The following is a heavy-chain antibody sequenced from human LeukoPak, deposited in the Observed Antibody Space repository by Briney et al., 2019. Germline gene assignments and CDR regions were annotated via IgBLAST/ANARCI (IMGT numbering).Heavy chain of an antibody. CDR3: ARVSPYYMDF. V-gene: IGHV4-34*01. CDR1: GGSFSTYY. J-gene: IGHJ6*03. Sequence: PSETLSLICAIYGGSFSTYYWSWIRQPPGKGLEWIGEINRSGTTNYSPSLKSRVTISVETSKNLFSLKLNSVTAADTAMYYCARVSPYYMDFWGKETTVTVSS. CDR2: INRSGTT.